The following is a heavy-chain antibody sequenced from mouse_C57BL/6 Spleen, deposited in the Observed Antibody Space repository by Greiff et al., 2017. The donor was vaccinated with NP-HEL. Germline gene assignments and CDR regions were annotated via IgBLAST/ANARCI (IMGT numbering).Heavy chain of an antibody. J-gene: IGHJ2*01. Sequence: EVQVVESEGGLVQPGSSMKLSCTASGFTFSDYYMAWVRQVPEKGLEWVANINYDGSSTYYLDSLKSRFIISRDNAKNILYLQMSSLKSEDTATYYCAREGIVGDYFDYWGQGTTLTVSS. CDR3: AREGIVGDYFDY. D-gene: IGHD1-1*01. CDR2: INYDGSST. CDR1: GFTFSDYY. V-gene: IGHV5-16*01.